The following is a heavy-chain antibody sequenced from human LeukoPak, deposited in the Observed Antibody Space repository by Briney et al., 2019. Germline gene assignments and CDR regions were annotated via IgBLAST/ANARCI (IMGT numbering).Heavy chain of an antibody. CDR3: ARHPCGGGSCPLDYYYYYGMDV. Sequence: PSETLSLTCTVSGGSISSSSYYWGWIRQPPGKGLEWIGSIYYSGSTYYNPSLKSRVTISVDTSKNQFSLKLRSVTAADTAVYYCARHPCGGGSCPLDYYYYYGMDVWGQGTTVTVSS. J-gene: IGHJ6*02. D-gene: IGHD2-15*01. V-gene: IGHV4-39*01. CDR1: GGSISSSSYY. CDR2: IYYSGST.